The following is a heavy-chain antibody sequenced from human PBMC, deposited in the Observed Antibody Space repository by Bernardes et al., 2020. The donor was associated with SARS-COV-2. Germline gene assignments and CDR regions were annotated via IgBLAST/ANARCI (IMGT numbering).Heavy chain of an antibody. CDR3: AKGPIWSGYYYYFDY. D-gene: IGHD3-3*01. V-gene: IGHV1-8*01. CDR1: GYTFTSYD. J-gene: IGHJ4*02. Sequence: ASVKASCKASGYTFTSYDINWVRQATGQGFEWMGWMNPNSGNTGYAQKFQGRVTMTRNTSISTAYMELSSLRSEDTAVYYCAKGPIWSGYYYYFDYWGQGTLVTVSS. CDR2: MNPNSGNT.